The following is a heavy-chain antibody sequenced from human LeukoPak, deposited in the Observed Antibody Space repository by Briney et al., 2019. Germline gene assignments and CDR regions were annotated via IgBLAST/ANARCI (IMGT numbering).Heavy chain of an antibody. CDR2: INPNSGGT. J-gene: IGHJ6*03. D-gene: IGHD3-10*01. V-gene: IGHV1-2*02. Sequence: ASVKVSCKASGYTFTGYYMHWVRQAPGQGLEWMGWINPNSGGTNYAQKFQGRVTMTRDTSISTAYMELSRLRSDDTAVYYCARDTAYLLWFGELVWVDYYYMDVWGKGTTVTVSS. CDR1: GYTFTGYY. CDR3: ARDTAYLLWFGELVWVDYYYMDV.